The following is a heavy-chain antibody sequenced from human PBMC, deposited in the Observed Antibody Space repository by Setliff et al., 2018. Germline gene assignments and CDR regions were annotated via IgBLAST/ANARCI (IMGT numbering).Heavy chain of an antibody. CDR2: LHTSGTT. CDR3: ARDNTIVGATDY. Sequence: SQTLSLPCAVSGGSITSGSYYWSWIRQPAGEGLEWIGRLHTSGTTDYNPSLKGRVTISADTSTNHFSLKLTSVTAADTAVYYCARDNTIVGATDYWGQGAQVTVSS. V-gene: IGHV4-61*02. CDR1: GGSITSGSYY. D-gene: IGHD1-26*01. J-gene: IGHJ4*02.